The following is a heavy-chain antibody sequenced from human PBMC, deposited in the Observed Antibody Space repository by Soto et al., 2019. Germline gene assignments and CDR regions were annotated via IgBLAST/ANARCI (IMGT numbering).Heavy chain of an antibody. CDR2: IYHSGST. V-gene: IGHV4-4*02. D-gene: IGHD1-26*01. CDR3: ARSYYKYGGWFDP. CDR1: GGSISSSNW. J-gene: IGHJ5*02. Sequence: ETLSLTCTVSGGSISSSNWWSWVRQPPGKGLEWIGEIYHSGSTNYNPSLKSRVTISVDKSKNQFSLKLSSVTAADKAVYYCARSYYKYGGWFDPWVQGTLVTVSS.